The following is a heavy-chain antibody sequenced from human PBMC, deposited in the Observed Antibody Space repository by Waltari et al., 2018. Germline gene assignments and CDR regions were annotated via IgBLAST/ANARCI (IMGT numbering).Heavy chain of an antibody. D-gene: IGHD3-3*01. J-gene: IGHJ3*02. CDR3: ATLLFLPRRHDAFDI. V-gene: IGHV1-24*01. CDR2: FDPEAGER. Sequence: QVQLVQSGAEVKKPGASVKVSCKVSGYIFNELSIHWVRQAPGKGLEWMGGFDPEAGERIYAQNIQGRVTMTEDTSTDTAYMELSSLRSDDTAVYYCATLLFLPRRHDAFDIWGQGTMVTVSS. CDR1: GYIFNELS.